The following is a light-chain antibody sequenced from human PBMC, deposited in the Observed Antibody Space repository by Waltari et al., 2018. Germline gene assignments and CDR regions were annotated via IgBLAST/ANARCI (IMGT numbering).Light chain of an antibody. V-gene: IGLV2-11*01. CDR3: CSYAGSYTVV. Sequence: QSALTPPRSVSGSPGQSVTISCHGNSSDVGGYNYVSWYQQHPGKAPKLMIYDVSKRPSGVPDRFSGSKSGNTASLTISGLQAEDEADYYCCSYAGSYTVVFGGGTKLTVL. CDR1: SSDVGGYNY. CDR2: DVS. J-gene: IGLJ2*01.